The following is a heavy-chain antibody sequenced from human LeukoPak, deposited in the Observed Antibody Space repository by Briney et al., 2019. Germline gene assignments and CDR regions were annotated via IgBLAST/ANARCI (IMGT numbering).Heavy chain of an antibody. CDR2: IFYSGST. CDR1: GGSISSGGYS. J-gene: IGHJ4*02. D-gene: IGHD5-18*01. Sequence: PSETLSLTCAVSGGSISSGGYSWSWIRQPPGKGLEWIGYIFYSGSTYYSPSLKSRVTISVGTSKNQFSLKLNSVTAADTAVYYCARVTIQLWSFDYWGQGSLVTVSS. V-gene: IGHV4-30-4*07. CDR3: ARVTIQLWSFDY.